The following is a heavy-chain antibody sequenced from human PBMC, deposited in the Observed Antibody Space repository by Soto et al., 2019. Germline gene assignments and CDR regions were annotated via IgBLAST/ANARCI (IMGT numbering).Heavy chain of an antibody. CDR3: AKDKVSVVVTAPFDY. CDR2: ISYDGSNK. J-gene: IGHJ4*02. D-gene: IGHD2-21*02. V-gene: IGHV3-30*18. Sequence: QVQLVESGGGVVQPGRSLRLSCAASGFTFSSYGMHWVLQAPGKGLEWVAVISYDGSNKYYADSVKGRFTVSRDKSKNTLYLQVNSLRAEDTAVYYCAKDKVSVVVTAPFDYWGQGTLVTVSS. CDR1: GFTFSSYG.